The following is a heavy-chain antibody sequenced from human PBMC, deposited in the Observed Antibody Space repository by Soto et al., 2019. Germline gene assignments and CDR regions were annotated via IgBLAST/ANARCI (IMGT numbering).Heavy chain of an antibody. D-gene: IGHD3-3*01. CDR3: ATTYYDFWSGQTPLMDV. CDR2: IYPGDSDT. CDR1: GSCFTSYW. V-gene: IGHV5-51*01. Sequence: PGESLKIACKGSGSCFTSYWIGWVRQMPRKGLEWMGIIYPGDSDTRYSPSFQGQVTISADKSISTAYLQWSSLKASDTAMYYCATTYYDFWSGQTPLMDVWGQGTTVTV. J-gene: IGHJ6*02.